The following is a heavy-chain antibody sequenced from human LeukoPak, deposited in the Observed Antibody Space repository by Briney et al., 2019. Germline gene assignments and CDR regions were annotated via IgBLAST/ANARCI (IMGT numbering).Heavy chain of an antibody. V-gene: IGHV3-49*03. CDR3: TRDRFYVWFDP. D-gene: IGHD3-16*01. J-gene: IGHJ5*02. CDR1: GFTFGTHT. CDR2: IRSSGTT. Sequence: GGSLRLSCTTSGFTFGTHTMHWFRQAPGKGLQWIGFIRSSGTTQYAASVKGSFTISRDDSKSIAYLQMNSLKAEDTAVYYCTRDRFYVWFDPWGQGTLVTVSS.